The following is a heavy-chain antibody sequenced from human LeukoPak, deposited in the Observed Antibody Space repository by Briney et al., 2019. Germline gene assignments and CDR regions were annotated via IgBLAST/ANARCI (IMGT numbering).Heavy chain of an antibody. CDR1: GGSISSGGYS. Sequence: SETLSLTCAVSGGSISSGGYSWSWIRQPPGKGLEWIGYIYHSGSTYYNPSLKSRVTISVDRSENQFPLKLSSVTAADTAVYYCARVGYYDSSGYYSYAYFDYWGQGTLVTVSS. CDR3: ARVGYYDSSGYYSYAYFDY. V-gene: IGHV4-30-2*01. CDR2: IYHSGST. D-gene: IGHD3-22*01. J-gene: IGHJ4*02.